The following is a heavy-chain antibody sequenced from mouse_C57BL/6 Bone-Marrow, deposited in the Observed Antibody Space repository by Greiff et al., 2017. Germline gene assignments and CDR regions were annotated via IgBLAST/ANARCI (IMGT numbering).Heavy chain of an antibody. CDR3: AIYYDYASIAY. CDR2: INPNNGGT. Sequence: EVQLQQSGPELVKPGASVKISCKASGYTFTDYYMNWVKQSHGKSLEWIGDINPNNGGTSYNQKFKGKATLTVDKSSSTAYMEPRSLTSEDSAVYYCAIYYDYASIAYWGQGTLVTVSA. J-gene: IGHJ3*01. V-gene: IGHV1-26*01. D-gene: IGHD2-4*01. CDR1: GYTFTDYY.